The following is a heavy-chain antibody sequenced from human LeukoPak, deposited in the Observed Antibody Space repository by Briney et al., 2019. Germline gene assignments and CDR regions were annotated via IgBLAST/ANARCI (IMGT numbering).Heavy chain of an antibody. CDR3: ARETPSEYCSGGSCYLFDY. V-gene: IGHV4-38-2*02. CDR1: GYSISSGYY. D-gene: IGHD2-15*01. Sequence: SETLSLTCAVSGYSISSGYYWGWIRQPPGKGLEWLGSIYHSGSTYYNPSLKSRVTISVDTSKNQFSLKLSSVTAADTAVYYCARETPSEYCSGGSCYLFDYWGQGTLVTVSS. CDR2: IYHSGST. J-gene: IGHJ4*02.